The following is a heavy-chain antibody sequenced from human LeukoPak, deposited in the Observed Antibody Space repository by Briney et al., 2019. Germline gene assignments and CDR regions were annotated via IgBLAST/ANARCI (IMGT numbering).Heavy chain of an antibody. CDR1: SGSISSHY. CDR2: TDYSGTT. CDR3: ARLYRGGGLAGSLGAYYYYYYMDV. Sequence: SETLSLTCTVSSGSISSHYWSWMRQPPGKGLEWMGYTDYSGTTNYNPSLKSRVTISVDTSKNQFSLKLSSVTAADTAVYYCARLYRGGGLAGSLGAYYYYYYMDVWGKGTTVTVSS. V-gene: IGHV4-59*11. J-gene: IGHJ6*03. D-gene: IGHD1-20*01.